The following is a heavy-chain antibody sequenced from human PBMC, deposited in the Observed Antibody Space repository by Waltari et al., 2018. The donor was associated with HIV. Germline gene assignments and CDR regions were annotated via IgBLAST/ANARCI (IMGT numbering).Heavy chain of an antibody. CDR1: GFTFSSYG. D-gene: IGHD3-10*01. Sequence: QVQLVESGGGVVQPGRSLRLSCAASGFTFSSYGMHWVRQAPGKGLEWVAVISYEGSNKYYADSVKGRFTISRDNSKNTLYLQMNSLRAEDTAVYYCAKDRGITMVLYYYGMDVWGQGTTVTVSS. J-gene: IGHJ6*02. CDR2: ISYEGSNK. CDR3: AKDRGITMVLYYYGMDV. V-gene: IGHV3-30*18.